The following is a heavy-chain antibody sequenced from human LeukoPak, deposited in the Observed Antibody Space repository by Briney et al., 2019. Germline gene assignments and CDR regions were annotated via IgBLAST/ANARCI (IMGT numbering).Heavy chain of an antibody. CDR1: GGTFSSYA. CDR2: IIPILGIA. D-gene: IGHD4-23*01. V-gene: IGHV1-69*04. CDR3: ARKGDYGGNSVDY. Sequence: SVKVSRKASGGTFSSYAISWVRQAPGQGLEWMGRIIPILGIANYAQKFQGRVTITADKSTSTAYMELSSLSSEATAVYYCARKGDYGGNSVDYWGQGTLVTVSS. J-gene: IGHJ4*02.